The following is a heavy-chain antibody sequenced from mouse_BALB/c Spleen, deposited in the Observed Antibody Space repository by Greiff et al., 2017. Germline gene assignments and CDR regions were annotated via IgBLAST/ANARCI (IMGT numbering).Heavy chain of an antibody. CDR3: AREETGYFDY. D-gene: IGHD4-1*01. Sequence: VQVVESGAELVRPGTSVKISCKASGYTFTNYWLGWVKQRPGHGLEWIGDIYPGGGYTNYNEKFKGKATLTADTSSSTAYMQLSSLTSEDSAVYFCAREETGYFDYWGQGTTLTVSS. J-gene: IGHJ2*01. V-gene: IGHV1-63*02. CDR2: IYPGGGYT. CDR1: GYTFTNYW.